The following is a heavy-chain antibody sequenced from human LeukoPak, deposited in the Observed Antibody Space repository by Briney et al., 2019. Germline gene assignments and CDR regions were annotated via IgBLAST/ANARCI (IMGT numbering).Heavy chain of an antibody. Sequence: PGGSLRLSCAASGFTFSSYAMSWVRQAPGKGLEWVSAISGSGGSTYYADSVKGRFTISRDNSKNTLYLQMNSLRAEDTAVYYCAKDYYDSSGYYPTFDYWGQGTLVTVSS. V-gene: IGHV3-23*01. CDR2: ISGSGGST. CDR1: GFTFSSYA. CDR3: AKDYYDSSGYYPTFDY. D-gene: IGHD3-22*01. J-gene: IGHJ4*02.